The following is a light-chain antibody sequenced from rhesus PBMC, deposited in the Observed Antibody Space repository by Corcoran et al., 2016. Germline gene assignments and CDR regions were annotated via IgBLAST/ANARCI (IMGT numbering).Light chain of an antibody. CDR1: QGISSN. CDR3: QHAYGTPYT. J-gene: IGKJ2*01. Sequence: DIQMTQSPSSLSASVGDRVTITCQASQGISSNLAWYQQKQGKLPTLRIYQASTLQIGVPSRFSGSGSGTEFTLTISSLQPEDFATDYCQHAYGTPYTFGQGTKVEIK. V-gene: IGKV1-25*01. CDR2: QAS.